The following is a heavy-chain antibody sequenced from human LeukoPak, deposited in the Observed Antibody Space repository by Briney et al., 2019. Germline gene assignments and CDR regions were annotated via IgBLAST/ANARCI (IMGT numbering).Heavy chain of an antibody. Sequence: ASVKVSCKVSGYTFTSYYMHWVRQAPGQGLEWMGIINPSGGSTSYAQKFQGRVTMTRDTSTSTVYMELSSLRSEDTAVYYCARDGGVVGYCSSTSCYWGYFQRWGQGTLVTVSS. CDR1: GYTFTSYY. CDR3: ARDGGVVGYCSSTSCYWGYFQR. CDR2: INPSGGST. D-gene: IGHD2-2*01. V-gene: IGHV1-46*03. J-gene: IGHJ1*01.